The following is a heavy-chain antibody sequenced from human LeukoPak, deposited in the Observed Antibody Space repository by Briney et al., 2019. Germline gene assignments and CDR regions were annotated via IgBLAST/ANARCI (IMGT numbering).Heavy chain of an antibody. CDR1: GGTFSSYA. J-gene: IGHJ4*02. D-gene: IGHD1-1*01. Sequence: SVKVSCKASGGTFSSYAISWVRQAPGQGLEWMGGIIPIFGTANYAQKFQGRVTITTDESTSTAYMELSSLRSEDTAVYYCARVGPTTGGAFDYWGQGTLVTVSS. CDR3: ARVGPTTGGAFDY. CDR2: IIPIFGTA. V-gene: IGHV1-69*05.